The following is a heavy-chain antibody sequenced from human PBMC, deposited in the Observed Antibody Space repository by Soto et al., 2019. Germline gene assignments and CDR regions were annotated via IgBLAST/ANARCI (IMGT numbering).Heavy chain of an antibody. CDR2: ITYDSAYI. D-gene: IGHD5-12*01. V-gene: IGHV3-21*01. J-gene: IGHJ4*02. Sequence: GGSLRLSCVVSGFTFNAYTMNWVRQAPGQGLEWVSSITYDSAYIYYADSVKGRFTISRDNAKNSLYLQMNSLRAEDTAVYYCTRQLGSACYDCWGQGVLVTVS. CDR1: GFTFNAYT. CDR3: TRQLGSACYDC.